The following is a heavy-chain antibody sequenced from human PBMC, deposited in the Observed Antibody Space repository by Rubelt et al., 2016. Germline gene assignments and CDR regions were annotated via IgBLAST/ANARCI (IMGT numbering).Heavy chain of an antibody. J-gene: IGHJ6*02. D-gene: IGHD3-3*01. V-gene: IGHV2-5*02. CDR2: IYWDDDK. Sequence: KESGPTLVKPTQTLMLTCTFSGFSLSTSGVGVGWIRQPPGKALEWLALIYWDDDKRYSPSLKSRLTITKDTSKNQVVLTMTNMDPVDTATYYCAHTLRITIFGVVRDYGMDVWGQGTTVTVSS. CDR1: GFSLSTSGVG. CDR3: AHTLRITIFGVVRDYGMDV.